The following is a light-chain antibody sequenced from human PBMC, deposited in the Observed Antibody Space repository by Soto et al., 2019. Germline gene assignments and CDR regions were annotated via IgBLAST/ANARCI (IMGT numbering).Light chain of an antibody. Sequence: ETVLTQSPGTLSLSPGERATLSCRASQSISTNFLAWYQHKPGQAPRLLIFGASRRATGIPDRFSGSGSGTDFTLTISRLEPDDFAVYYCQQYGYSSYTFGQGTRLEIK. J-gene: IGKJ2*01. CDR2: GAS. CDR3: QQYGYSSYT. V-gene: IGKV3-20*01. CDR1: QSISTNF.